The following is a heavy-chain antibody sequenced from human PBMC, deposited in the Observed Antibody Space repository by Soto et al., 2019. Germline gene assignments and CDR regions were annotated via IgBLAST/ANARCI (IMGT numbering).Heavy chain of an antibody. CDR2: IYYSGST. D-gene: IGHD2-15*01. V-gene: IGHV4-31*03. CDR3: ARVYCSGGSCYEFDY. Sequence: SETLSLTCTVSGGSLNSGGYYWSWIRQHPGKGLEWIGYIYYSGSTYYNPSLKSRVTISVDTSKNQFSLKLSSVTAADTAVYYCARVYCSGGSCYEFDYWGQGTLVTVSS. J-gene: IGHJ4*02. CDR1: GGSLNSGGYY.